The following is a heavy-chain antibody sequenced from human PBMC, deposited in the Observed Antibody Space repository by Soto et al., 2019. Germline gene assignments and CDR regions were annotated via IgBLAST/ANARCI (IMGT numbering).Heavy chain of an antibody. Sequence: SETLSLTCTVAGGSISSYYWSWIRQPPGKGLEWIGYIYYSGSTNYNPSLKSRVTISVDTSKNQFSLKLSSVTAADTAVYYCTTGNPGRYYDSSGYQYFDYWGQGTLVTVSS. J-gene: IGHJ4*02. V-gene: IGHV4-59*08. D-gene: IGHD3-22*01. CDR1: GGSISSYY. CDR2: IYYSGST. CDR3: TTGNPGRYYDSSGYQYFDY.